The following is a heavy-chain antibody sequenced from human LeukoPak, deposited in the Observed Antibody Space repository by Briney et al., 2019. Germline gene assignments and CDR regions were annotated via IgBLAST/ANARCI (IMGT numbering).Heavy chain of an antibody. CDR3: ARDTYYYDSSGYSPGRAFDI. J-gene: IGHJ3*02. CDR2: IYHSGST. D-gene: IGHD3-22*01. Sequence: PSETLSLTCTVSGGSITNYYWSWIRQPPGKGLEWIGYIYHSGSTYYNPSLKSRVTISVDRSKNQFSLKLSSVTAADTAVYYCARDTYYYDSSGYSPGRAFDIWGQGTMVTVSS. V-gene: IGHV4-59*12. CDR1: GGSITNYY.